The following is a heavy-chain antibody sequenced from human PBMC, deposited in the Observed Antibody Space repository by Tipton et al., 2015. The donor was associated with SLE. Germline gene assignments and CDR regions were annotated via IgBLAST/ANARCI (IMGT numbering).Heavy chain of an antibody. J-gene: IGHJ5*02. CDR1: GGSISSVGYY. D-gene: IGHD6-19*01. CDR2: IYYSGST. Sequence: TLSLTCTVSGGSISSVGYYWSWIRQPPGKVLEWIGYIYYSGSTNYNPSLKSRVTISVDTSKNQFSLKLSSVTAADTALYYCARVGYNSGWYPSNWFDPWGQGTLVTVSS. CDR3: ARVGYNSGWYPSNWFDP. V-gene: IGHV4-61*08.